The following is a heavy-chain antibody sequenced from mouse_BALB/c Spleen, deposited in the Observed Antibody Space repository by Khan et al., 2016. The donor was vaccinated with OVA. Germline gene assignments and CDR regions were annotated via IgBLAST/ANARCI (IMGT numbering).Heavy chain of an antibody. V-gene: IGHV5-17*02. J-gene: IGHJ4*01. CDR1: GFTFSGFG. CDR2: ISSGSSTI. Sequence: EVKLEESGGGLVQPGGSRKLSCAASGFTFSGFGMHWVRQAPEKGLEWVAYISSGSSTIYYADTVKGRFTISRDNPKNTLFLQMTSLRSEDTAMYYCARRRIYDGYYGGAMDYWGQGTSVTVSS. D-gene: IGHD2-3*01. CDR3: ARRRIYDGYYGGAMDY.